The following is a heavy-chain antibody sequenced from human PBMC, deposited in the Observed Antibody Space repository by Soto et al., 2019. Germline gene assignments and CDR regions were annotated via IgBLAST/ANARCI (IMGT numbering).Heavy chain of an antibody. V-gene: IGHV3-30*04. J-gene: IGHJ6*02. Sequence: QMQLVESGGGAVQPGRSLRLSCAASGFTFSYYPMHWVRQAPGKGLEWVAVISFDGSNKYYADSVKGRFTISRDNSKNTLYLQMNSLRGEDTAVYYCARVPGGMVAILYISPLDRREPMTDVDVWGQGTTVTVSS. D-gene: IGHD5-12*01. CDR3: ARVPGGMVAILYISPLDRREPMTDVDV. CDR1: GFTFSYYP. CDR2: ISFDGSNK.